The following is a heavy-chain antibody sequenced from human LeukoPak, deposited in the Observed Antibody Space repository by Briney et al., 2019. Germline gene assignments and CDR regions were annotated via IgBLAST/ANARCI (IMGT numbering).Heavy chain of an antibody. CDR1: GFTFNNYW. V-gene: IGHV3-7*01. Sequence: PGGSLRLSCAASGFTFNNYWMSWVRQAPGKGLEWVANIRQDGSVEYYADSVKGRFTISRDNAKNSLYLQMSSLRAEDTAVYYCARDVDIVVVTAHFDAFDIWGQGTMVTVSS. CDR2: IRQDGSVE. J-gene: IGHJ3*02. D-gene: IGHD2-21*02. CDR3: ARDVDIVVVTAHFDAFDI.